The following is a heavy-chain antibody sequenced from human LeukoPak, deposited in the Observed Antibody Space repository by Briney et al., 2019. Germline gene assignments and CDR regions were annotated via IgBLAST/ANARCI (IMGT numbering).Heavy chain of an antibody. CDR2: IIPIFGTA. CDR1: GGTFSSYA. V-gene: IGHV1-69*13. D-gene: IGHD4-17*01. CDR3: AKLVRTTEGAFDI. J-gene: IGHJ3*02. Sequence: GASVKVSCKASGGTFSSYAISWVRQAPGQGLEWMGGIIPIFGTANYAQKFQGRVTITADESTSTTYMELSSLRSEDTAVYYCAKLVRTTEGAFDIWGQGTMVTVSS.